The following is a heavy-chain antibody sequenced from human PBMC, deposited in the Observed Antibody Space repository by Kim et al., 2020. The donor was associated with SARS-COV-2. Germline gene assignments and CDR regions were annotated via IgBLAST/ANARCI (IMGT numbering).Heavy chain of an antibody. J-gene: IGHJ4*02. V-gene: IGHV3-23*01. D-gene: IGHD2-21*02. CDR3: AKVGDFVVVTASVDY. Sequence: SGKGRFTISRDNSKNTLYLQMNSLRAEDTAVYYCAKVGDFVVVTASVDYWGQGTLVTVSS.